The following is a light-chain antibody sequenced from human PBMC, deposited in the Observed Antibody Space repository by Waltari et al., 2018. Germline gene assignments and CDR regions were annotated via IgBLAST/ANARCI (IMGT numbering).Light chain of an antibody. Sequence: DIVVTQSPLSLPATPGEPASIPCRSTQSLLPSNGYNSLDWYLQKPGQAPQLLMYLGSNRASGVPDRLSGSGSGTNFTLKISRVEAEDVGVYYCMQALQPPWTFGQGTKVEI. CDR2: LGS. V-gene: IGKV2-28*01. J-gene: IGKJ1*01. CDR3: MQALQPPWT. CDR1: QSLLPSNGYNS.